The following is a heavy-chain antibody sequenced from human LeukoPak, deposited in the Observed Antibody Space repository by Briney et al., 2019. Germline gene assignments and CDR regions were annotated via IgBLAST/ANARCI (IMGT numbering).Heavy chain of an antibody. D-gene: IGHD7-27*01. J-gene: IGHJ4*02. V-gene: IGHV3-30-3*01. Sequence: GGSLRLSCAASGSTFSSYAMHWVRQAPGKGLEWVAVISYDGSNKYYADSVKGRFTISRDNSKNTLYLQMNSLRAEDTAVYYCARDGDLDYWGQGTLVTVSS. CDR1: GSTFSSYA. CDR2: ISYDGSNK. CDR3: ARDGDLDY.